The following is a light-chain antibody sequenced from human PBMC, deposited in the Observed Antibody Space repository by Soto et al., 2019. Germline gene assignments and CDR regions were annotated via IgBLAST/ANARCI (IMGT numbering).Light chain of an antibody. V-gene: IGLV2-14*01. CDR1: RSDIGVYNY. CDR3: TSYRGSGIFEV. J-gene: IGLJ2*01. CDR2: DVT. Sequence: QSALTQPASVSGSPGQSITISCTGTRSDIGVYNYVSWYQQHPGKAPKLMIYDVTKRPSGVSNRFSGSKSGNTASLTISGLQAEDEADYYCTSYRGSGIFEVFGGGTKVTVL.